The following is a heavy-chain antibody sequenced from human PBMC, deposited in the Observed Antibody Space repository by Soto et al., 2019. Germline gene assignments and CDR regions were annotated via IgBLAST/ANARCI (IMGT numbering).Heavy chain of an antibody. CDR2: ISYSGST. CDR3: ARSAQWDGFDP. J-gene: IGHJ3*01. V-gene: IGHV4-31*01. CDR1: GGSISSINYY. Sequence: QVQLQESGPGLVKPSQTLSLTCTVSGGSISSINYYWSWIRQHPEKGLEWIGYISYSGSTFYNSSXKXXVTISLATSKNQFSLKLTSVTAAYTAIYYCARSAQWDGFDPWGQGTMVTVSS. D-gene: IGHD1-26*01.